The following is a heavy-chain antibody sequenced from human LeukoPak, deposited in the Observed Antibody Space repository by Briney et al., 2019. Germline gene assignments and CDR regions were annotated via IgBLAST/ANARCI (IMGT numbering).Heavy chain of an antibody. CDR2: ISGSGYST. Sequence: GGSLRLACVAPGFTFNNYAMTWVRQAPGKGLEWVSAISGSGYSTYYADSVKGRFTISRDNSKNTLYLQMNSLRAEDTALYFCALWSRYFDYWGQGTLVTVSS. CDR1: GFTFNNYA. V-gene: IGHV3-23*01. D-gene: IGHD3-10*01. CDR3: ALWSRYFDY. J-gene: IGHJ4*02.